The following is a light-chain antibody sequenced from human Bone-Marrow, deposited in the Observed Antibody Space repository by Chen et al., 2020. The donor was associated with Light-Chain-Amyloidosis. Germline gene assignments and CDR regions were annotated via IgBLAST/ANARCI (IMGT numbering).Light chain of an antibody. CDR2: RDT. CDR1: DLPTKY. J-gene: IGLJ2*01. CDR3: QSADSSGTYEVI. V-gene: IGLV3-25*03. Sequence: SYELTQPPSVSVSPGQTARITCSGDDLPTKYAYWYQQKPGQAPVLVIHRDTERPSGISERFSCSSSRTTATLTISGVQAEDEADYHCQSADSSGTYEVIFGGGTKLTVL.